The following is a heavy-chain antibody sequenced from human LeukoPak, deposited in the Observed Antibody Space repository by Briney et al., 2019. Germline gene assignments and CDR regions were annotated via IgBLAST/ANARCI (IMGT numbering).Heavy chain of an antibody. CDR2: IYPGDSQT. Sequence: GESLKISCKASGYRFTNYWLGWVRPMPGKGLEWMTIIYPGDSQTRYSPSFQGQVTISADKSIDTAYLQWSSLKASDTAMYYCARALRTGQGDYVPVLWGQGTLVTVSS. V-gene: IGHV5-51*01. J-gene: IGHJ4*02. CDR3: ARALRTGQGDYVPVL. CDR1: GYRFTNYW. D-gene: IGHD4-17*01.